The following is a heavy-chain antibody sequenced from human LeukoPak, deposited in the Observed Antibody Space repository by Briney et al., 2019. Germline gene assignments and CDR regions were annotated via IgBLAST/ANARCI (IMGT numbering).Heavy chain of an antibody. D-gene: IGHD1-26*01. J-gene: IGHJ4*02. Sequence: SETLSLTCTVSGGSISSSYWSWIRQSPGKGLEWIGYLSSSGSTNYNPSLKSRVTVSVDTSNNQFSLKLTSVTAADAAVYYCARHLSWPTLGATWAFDYWGQGTLVTVSS. CDR2: LSSSGST. V-gene: IGHV4-59*08. CDR1: GGSISSSY. CDR3: ARHLSWPTLGATWAFDY.